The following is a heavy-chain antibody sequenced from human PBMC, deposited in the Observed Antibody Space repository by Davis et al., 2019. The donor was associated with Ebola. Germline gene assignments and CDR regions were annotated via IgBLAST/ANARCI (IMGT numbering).Heavy chain of an antibody. CDR2: ISGSGGST. Sequence: PGGSLRLSCAASGFTFSSYAMSWVRQAPGKGLEWVSAISGSGGSTYYADSVKGRFTISRDNSKNTLYLQMNSLRAEDTAVYYCARVTRGYSGYEFDYWGQGTLVTVSS. CDR1: GFTFSSYA. V-gene: IGHV3-23*01. D-gene: IGHD5-12*01. CDR3: ARVTRGYSGYEFDY. J-gene: IGHJ4*02.